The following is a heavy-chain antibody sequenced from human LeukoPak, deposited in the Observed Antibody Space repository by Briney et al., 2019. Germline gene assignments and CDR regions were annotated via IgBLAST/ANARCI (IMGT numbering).Heavy chain of an antibody. V-gene: IGHV3-7*01. D-gene: IGHD6-19*01. CDR3: ARDRGIAVAGTDPAFDY. Sequence: GGSLRLSCAASGLTFSMYWMSWVRQAPGKGLEWVANIKPDGSQKYYVDSVKGRFTISRDNAKNSLYLQMNSLRAEDTAVYYCARDRGIAVAGTDPAFDYWGQGTLVTVSS. J-gene: IGHJ4*02. CDR1: GLTFSMYW. CDR2: IKPDGSQK.